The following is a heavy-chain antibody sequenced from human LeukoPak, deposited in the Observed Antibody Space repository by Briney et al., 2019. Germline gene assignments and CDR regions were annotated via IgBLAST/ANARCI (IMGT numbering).Heavy chain of an antibody. CDR3: AKVPYYYDSRRLGDAFDI. V-gene: IGHV3-23*01. J-gene: IGHJ3*02. CDR2: ISGSGGST. D-gene: IGHD3-22*01. CDR1: GFTFSSYA. Sequence: PGGSLRLSCVASGFTFSSYAMSWVRQAPGKGLEWVSAISGSGGSTYYADSVKGRFTISRDNSKNTLYLQMNSLRAEDTAVYYCAKVPYYYDSRRLGDAFDIWGQGTMVTVSS.